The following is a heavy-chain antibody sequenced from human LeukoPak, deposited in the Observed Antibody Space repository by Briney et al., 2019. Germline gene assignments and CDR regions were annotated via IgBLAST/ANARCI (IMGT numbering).Heavy chain of an antibody. V-gene: IGHV3-30*18. Sequence: PGGSLRLSCAASGFTFSSYGMHWVRQAPGKGLEWVAVISYDGSNKYYADSVKSRFTISRDNSKNTLYLQMNSLRAEDTAVYYCAKVKLGYCSSTSCEGFDYWGQGTLVTVSS. D-gene: IGHD2-2*01. CDR2: ISYDGSNK. J-gene: IGHJ4*02. CDR1: GFTFSSYG. CDR3: AKVKLGYCSSTSCEGFDY.